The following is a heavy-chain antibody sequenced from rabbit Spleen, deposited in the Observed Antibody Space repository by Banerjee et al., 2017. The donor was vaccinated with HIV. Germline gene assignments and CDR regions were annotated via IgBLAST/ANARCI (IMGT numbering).Heavy chain of an antibody. Sequence: QEQLVESGGGLVQPGGSLKLSCKASGFDFSNYGVSWVRQAPGKGLEWIGYIDPIFGNTYYANWVNGRFTISSHNAQNTLYLQLSSLTAADTATYFCARDLAGVIGWNFKLWGQGTLVTGS. CDR3: ARDLAGVIGWNFKL. J-gene: IGHJ4*01. CDR1: GFDFSNYG. D-gene: IGHD4-1*01. V-gene: IGHV1S47*01. CDR2: IDPIFGNT.